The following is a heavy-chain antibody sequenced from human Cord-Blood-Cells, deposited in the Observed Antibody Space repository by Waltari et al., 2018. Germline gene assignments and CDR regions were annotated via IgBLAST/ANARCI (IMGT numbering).Heavy chain of an antibody. V-gene: IGHV3-53*01. CDR1: GFTVSSNY. J-gene: IGHJ4*02. D-gene: IGHD1-1*01. CDR3: ARGEYNWNDGGVY. Sequence: EVQLVESGGGLIQPGGSLRLSCAASGFTVSSNYMSWVRQAPGKGLGWVSVIYSGGSTYYADSVKGRFTISRDNSKNTLYLQMNSLRAEDTAVYYRARGEYNWNDGGVYWGQGTLVTVSS. CDR2: IYSGGST.